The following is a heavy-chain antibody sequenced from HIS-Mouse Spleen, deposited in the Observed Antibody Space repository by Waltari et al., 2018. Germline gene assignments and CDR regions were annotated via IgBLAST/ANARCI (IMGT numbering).Heavy chain of an antibody. J-gene: IGHJ4*02. CDR1: GGSISSSSYY. CDR2: IYYSGST. CDR3: ARDRGWADIVVVPAAMSYFDY. D-gene: IGHD2-2*01. V-gene: IGHV4-39*07. Sequence: QLQLQESGPGLVKPSETLSLTCTVSGGSISSSSYYWGWIRQPPGKGLEWIGSIYYSGSTYYNPSLKRRVTISVDTSKNQFSLKLSSVTAADTAVYYCARDRGWADIVVVPAAMSYFDYWGQGTLVTVSS.